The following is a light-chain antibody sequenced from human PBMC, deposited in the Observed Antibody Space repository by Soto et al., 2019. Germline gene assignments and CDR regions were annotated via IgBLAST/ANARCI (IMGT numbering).Light chain of an antibody. V-gene: IGKV2D-29*01. J-gene: IGKJ5*01. Sequence: DIVMTQSPLSLPVTPGEPASISCRSSQSLLHSNGYNYLYWYLXKQGQPPQLXIYEVSNRFSGVPDRFSGSGSGTDLTMKISRVEAEDVGVYYCMQSIQLPGTFGQGTRLEIK. CDR3: MQSIQLPGT. CDR2: EVS. CDR1: QSLLHSNGYNY.